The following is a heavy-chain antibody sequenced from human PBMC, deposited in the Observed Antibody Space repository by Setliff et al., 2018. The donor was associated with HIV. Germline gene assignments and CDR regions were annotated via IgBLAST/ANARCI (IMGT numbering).Heavy chain of an antibody. CDR2: IYYDGSKK. CDR3: AKSFEASDVFDI. J-gene: IGHJ3*02. V-gene: IGHV3-30*18. D-gene: IGHD3-9*01. CDR1: GFTFRHYA. Sequence: PGGSLRLSCEASGFTFRHYAMHWVRQAPGKGLEWVALIYYDGSKKYYADSVQGRFTISRDNSKKMLYLQMNSLRAEDTAVYYCAKSFEASDVFDIWGQGTVVTVSS.